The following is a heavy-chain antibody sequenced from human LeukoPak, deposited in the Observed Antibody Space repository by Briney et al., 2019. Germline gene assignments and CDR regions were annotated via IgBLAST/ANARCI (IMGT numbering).Heavy chain of an antibody. D-gene: IGHD2-2*01. CDR3: AKGHRGTVVVPAAIMSYYYYMDV. V-gene: IGHV3-30*02. Sequence: PGGSLRLSCAASGFTFSSYGMHWVRQAPGKGLEWVAFIRYDGSNKYYADSVKGRFTISRDNSKNTLYLQMNSLRAEDTAVYYCAKGHRGTVVVPAAIMSYYYYMDVWGKGTTVTVSS. J-gene: IGHJ6*03. CDR1: GFTFSSYG. CDR2: IRYDGSNK.